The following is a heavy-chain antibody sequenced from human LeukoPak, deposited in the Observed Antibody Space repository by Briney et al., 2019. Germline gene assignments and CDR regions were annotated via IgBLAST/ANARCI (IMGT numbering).Heavy chain of an antibody. CDR1: GGSISSRSYY. V-gene: IGHV4-61*01. CDR3: ARCYSSSWYFPPNAFDI. J-gene: IGHJ3*02. CDR2: IYYSGST. D-gene: IGHD6-13*01. Sequence: PSETLSLTCTVSGGSISSRSYYWSWIRQPPGKGLEWIGYIYYSGSTNYNPSLKSRVTISVDTSKNQFSLKLSSVTAADTAVYYCARCYSSSWYFPPNAFDIWGQGTMVTVSS.